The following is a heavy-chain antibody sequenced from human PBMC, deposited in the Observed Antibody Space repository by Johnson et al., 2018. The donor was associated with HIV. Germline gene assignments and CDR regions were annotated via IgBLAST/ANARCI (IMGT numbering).Heavy chain of an antibody. CDR3: TTDGLRTIDAFDI. J-gene: IGHJ3*02. CDR1: GFTFDDYA. Sequence: QVQLVESGGGLVQPGRSLRLSCAASGFTFDDYAMNWVRQAPGKGLEWVSFIRYDGSNKYYADSVKGRFTISRDNSKNTLYLQMNSLRAGDTAVYYCTTDGLRTIDAFDIWGPGTVVTVSS. CDR2: IRYDGSNK. V-gene: IGHV3-33*08. D-gene: IGHD5-12*01.